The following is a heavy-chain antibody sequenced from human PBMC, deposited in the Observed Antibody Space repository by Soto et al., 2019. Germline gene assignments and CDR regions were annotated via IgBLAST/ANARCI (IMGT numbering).Heavy chain of an antibody. D-gene: IGHD2-2*01. J-gene: IGHJ4*02. V-gene: IGHV4-59*08. CDR2: IYYSGST. CDR3: ARNIAVVPPAIGVVDY. Sequence: PSETLSLTCTVSGGSISSDYWSWLRQPPGKGLEWIGYIYYSGSTNYNPSLKSRVTISVDTSKKQFSLKLSSVTAADTAVYYCARNIAVVPPAIGVVDYWGQGTRVTVSS. CDR1: GGSISSDY.